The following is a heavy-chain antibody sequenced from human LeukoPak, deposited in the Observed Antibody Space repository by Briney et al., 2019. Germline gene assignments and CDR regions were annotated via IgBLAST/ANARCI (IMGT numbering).Heavy chain of an antibody. Sequence: PGGSLRLSCAASGFTFSSYGMHWVRQAPGKGLEWVAVIWYDGSNKYYADSVKGRFTISRDNSKNTLYLQMNSLRAEDTAVYYCAKDHYYGSGRQNWLDPWGQGTLVTVSS. D-gene: IGHD3-10*01. CDR2: IWYDGSNK. CDR1: GFTFSSYG. V-gene: IGHV3-33*06. J-gene: IGHJ5*02. CDR3: AKDHYYGSGRQNWLDP.